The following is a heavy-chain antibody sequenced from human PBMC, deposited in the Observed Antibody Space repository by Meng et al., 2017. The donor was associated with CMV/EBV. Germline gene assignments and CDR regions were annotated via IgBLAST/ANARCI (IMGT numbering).Heavy chain of an antibody. CDR3: ARYQGSGWYYYYYGMDV. Sequence: GSLRLSCTVSGGSISSSSYYWGWIRQPPGKGLEWIGSIYYSGSTYYNPSLKSRVTISVDTSKNQFSLKLSSVTAADTAVYYCARYQGSGWYYYYYGMDVWGQGTTVTVSS. CDR1: GGSISSSSYY. CDR2: IYYSGST. D-gene: IGHD6-19*01. V-gene: IGHV4-39*07. J-gene: IGHJ6*02.